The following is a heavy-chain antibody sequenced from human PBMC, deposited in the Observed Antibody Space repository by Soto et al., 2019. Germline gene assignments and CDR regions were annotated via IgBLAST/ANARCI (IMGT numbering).Heavy chain of an antibody. CDR1: GFTFSSYG. V-gene: IGHV3-33*01. J-gene: IGHJ6*02. D-gene: IGHD1-26*01. Sequence: QVQLVESGGGVVQPGRSLRLSCAASGFTFSSYGMHWVRQAPGKGLEWVAVIWYDGSNKYYADSVKGRFTISRDNSKNTLYPQMNSLRAEDAAVYYCARDGAAAYSGSAHKAMDVWGQGTTVTVSS. CDR3: ARDGAAAYSGSAHKAMDV. CDR2: IWYDGSNK.